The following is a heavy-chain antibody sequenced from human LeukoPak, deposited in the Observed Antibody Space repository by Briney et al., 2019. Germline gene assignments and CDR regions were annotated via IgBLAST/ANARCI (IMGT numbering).Heavy chain of an antibody. CDR2: ISGSGGST. CDR3: AKDFLRSSGWLQPIDY. V-gene: IGHV3-23*01. Sequence: PGGSLRLSCAASGFTFSSYAMSWVRQAPGKGLEWVSAISGSGGSTYYADSVKGRFTISRDNSKNTLYLQRNSLRAEDTAVYYCAKDFLRSSGWLQPIDYWGQGTLVTVSS. J-gene: IGHJ4*02. CDR1: GFTFSSYA. D-gene: IGHD5-18*01.